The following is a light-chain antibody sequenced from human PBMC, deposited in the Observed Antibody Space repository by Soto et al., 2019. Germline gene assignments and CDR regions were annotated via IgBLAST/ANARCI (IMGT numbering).Light chain of an antibody. Sequence: IVLTQSPATLSLSPGNRVTLSCRASQNISSYLIWYQQKPGQSPRVLIYDVSNRATGIPTRFSGSGSGTDFTLTISSLEPEDFATYYCQQRNNWPPEITFGQGTRLEIK. CDR3: QQRNNWPPEIT. V-gene: IGKV3-11*01. J-gene: IGKJ5*01. CDR1: QNISSY. CDR2: DVS.